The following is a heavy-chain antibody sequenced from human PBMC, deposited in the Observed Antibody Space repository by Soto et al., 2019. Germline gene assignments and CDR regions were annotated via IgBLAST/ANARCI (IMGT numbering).Heavy chain of an antibody. V-gene: IGHV1-69*12. CDR1: GGTFSSYA. D-gene: IGHD2-15*01. CDR2: IIPIFGTA. J-gene: IGHJ5*02. Sequence: QVQLVQSGAEVKKPGSSVKVSCKASGGTFSSYAISWVRQAPGQGLEWMGGIIPIFGTANYAQKFQGRVTITEDESTSTAYMEMSSLRSEDTAVYYCAREGYCSGGSCWDWFDPWGQGTLVTVSS. CDR3: AREGYCSGGSCWDWFDP.